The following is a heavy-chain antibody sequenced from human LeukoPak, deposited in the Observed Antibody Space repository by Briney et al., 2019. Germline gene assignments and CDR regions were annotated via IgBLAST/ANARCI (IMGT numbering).Heavy chain of an antibody. Sequence: GGSLRLSCAASEFTFSSYTMNWVRQAPGKGLEWVSYISSDASSIYYADSVRGRFTVSRDNAKNSLSLQVNSLRDEDTAVYYCARGLPYCGGDCYRALDYWGQGTLVTVSS. CDR3: ARGLPYCGGDCYRALDY. J-gene: IGHJ4*02. D-gene: IGHD2-21*02. CDR2: ISSDASSI. V-gene: IGHV3-48*02. CDR1: EFTFSSYT.